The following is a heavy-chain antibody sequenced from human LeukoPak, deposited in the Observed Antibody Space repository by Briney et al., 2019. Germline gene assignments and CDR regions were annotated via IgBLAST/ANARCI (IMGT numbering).Heavy chain of an antibody. Sequence: ASVKVSCKASGYTFTGYYMHWVRQAPGQGLEWMGRFIPILGIATYAQKFQGRVTITADRSTSTAYMELSSLRSEDTAVYYCARIQAVGVPVAIDAYYSYGMDAWGQGTAVTVSS. CDR1: GYTFTGYY. V-gene: IGHV1-69*02. J-gene: IGHJ6*02. D-gene: IGHD2-2*02. CDR2: FIPILGIA. CDR3: ARIQAVGVPVAIDAYYSYGMDA.